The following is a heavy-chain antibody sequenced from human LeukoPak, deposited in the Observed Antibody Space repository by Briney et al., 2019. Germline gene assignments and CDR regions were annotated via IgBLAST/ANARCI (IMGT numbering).Heavy chain of an antibody. CDR2: IYPDSSDT. D-gene: IGHD3-10*01. CDR1: GYSFTYYW. Sequence: GESLKISCKGSGYSFTYYWIAWVRQMPGKGLEWMGIIYPDSSDTRYSPSFQGQVTISADKSITTAYLQWSSLKASDTAMYYCARQDGSGTYYFDYWGQGTLVTVSS. V-gene: IGHV5-51*01. CDR3: ARQDGSGTYYFDY. J-gene: IGHJ4*02.